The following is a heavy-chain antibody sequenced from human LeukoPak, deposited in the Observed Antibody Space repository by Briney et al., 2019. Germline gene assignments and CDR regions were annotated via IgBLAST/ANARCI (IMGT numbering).Heavy chain of an antibody. Sequence: GGSLRLSCAASGFTFSSYAMHWARQAPGKGLEWVAVISYDGSNKYYADSVKGRFTISRDNSKNTLYLQMNSLRAEDTAVYHCARDLEIRYFDWRPAFDYWGQGTLVTVSS. CDR3: ARDLEIRYFDWRPAFDY. CDR2: ISYDGSNK. D-gene: IGHD3-9*01. J-gene: IGHJ4*02. CDR1: GFTFSSYA. V-gene: IGHV3-30*04.